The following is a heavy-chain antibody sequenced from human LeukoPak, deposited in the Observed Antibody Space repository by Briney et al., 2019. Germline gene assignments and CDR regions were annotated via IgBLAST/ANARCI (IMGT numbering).Heavy chain of an antibody. V-gene: IGHV3-30*03. Sequence: GGSLRLSCAASGFTFSSYGMPWVRQAPGKGLEWVAVISYDGSNKYYADSVKGRFTISRDNSKNTLYLQMNSLRAEDTAVYYCARDWEFDSSGYYYPGYFQHWGQGTLVTVSS. CDR2: ISYDGSNK. CDR3: ARDWEFDSSGYYYPGYFQH. CDR1: GFTFSSYG. D-gene: IGHD3-22*01. J-gene: IGHJ1*01.